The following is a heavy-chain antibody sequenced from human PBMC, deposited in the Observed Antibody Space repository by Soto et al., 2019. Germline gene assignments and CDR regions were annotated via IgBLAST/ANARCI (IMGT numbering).Heavy chain of an antibody. J-gene: IGHJ4*02. Sequence: GASVKVSCKASGYTFTSYDINWVRQAPGQGLEWMGWISAYNGNTNYAQKLQGRVTMTTDTSTSTAYMELRSLRSDDTAVYYCARVYCSGGSCYGIDYWGQGTLVTVSS. D-gene: IGHD2-15*01. CDR3: ARVYCSGGSCYGIDY. V-gene: IGHV1-18*01. CDR1: GYTFTSYD. CDR2: ISAYNGNT.